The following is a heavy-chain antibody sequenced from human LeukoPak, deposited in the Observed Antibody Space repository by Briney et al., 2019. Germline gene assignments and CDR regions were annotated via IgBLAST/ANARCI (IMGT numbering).Heavy chain of an antibody. CDR1: GFTFSSYA. V-gene: IGHV3-23*01. CDR2: ISGSGGGT. CDR3: AKGLNYGDYDN. Sequence: PGGSLRLSCAASGFTFSSYAMSWVRQAPGKGLEWVSAISGSGGGTYYADSVKGRFSISRDNSKNTLYLQMNSLRAEDTALCYCAKGLNYGDYDNWGQGTLVTVSS. J-gene: IGHJ4*02. D-gene: IGHD4-17*01.